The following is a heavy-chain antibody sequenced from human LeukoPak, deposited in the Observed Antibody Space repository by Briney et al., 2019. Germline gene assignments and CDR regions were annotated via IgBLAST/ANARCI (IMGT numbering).Heavy chain of an antibody. CDR2: IYHSGST. J-gene: IGHJ4*02. D-gene: IGHD6-19*01. Sequence: PSETLSLTCTVSGYSISSGYYWGWIRQPPGKGLEWIGSIYHSGSTYYNRSLKSRVTISVDTSKNQFSLKLSSVTAADTAVYYCARDLSAWVHNRPEPFDYWGQGTLVTVSS. CDR1: GYSISSGYY. CDR3: ARDLSAWVHNRPEPFDY. V-gene: IGHV4-38-2*02.